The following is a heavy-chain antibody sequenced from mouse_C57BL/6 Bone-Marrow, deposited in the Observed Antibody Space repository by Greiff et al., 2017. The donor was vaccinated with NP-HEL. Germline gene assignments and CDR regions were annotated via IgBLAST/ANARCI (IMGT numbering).Heavy chain of an antibody. CDR3: ARQDRGGWTS. J-gene: IGHJ4*01. CDR2: ISSGGSYT. V-gene: IGHV5-6*01. CDR1: RFTFSSYG. D-gene: IGHD2-3*01. Sequence: EVNVVESGGDLVKPGGSLKLSCAASRFTFSSYGMSWVRQTPDKRLEWVATISSGGSYTYYPDSVKGRFTISRDNAKNTLYLQMSSLKSEDTAMYYCARQDRGGWTSWGQGTSVTVSS.